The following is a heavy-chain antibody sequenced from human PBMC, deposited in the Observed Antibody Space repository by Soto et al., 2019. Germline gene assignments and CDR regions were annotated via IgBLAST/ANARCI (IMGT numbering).Heavy chain of an antibody. CDR1: GGSIISSTYY. Sequence: PSETLSLTCTVSGGSIISSTYYWDWIRQPPGKGLEWIGAMYYTGNKNYNPSLESRVTMSVDTSKNQFSLKLSSVTPTDTAVYYCARRSSSSLGSLFDPWGRGILVT. CDR2: MYYTGNK. V-gene: IGHV4-39*01. D-gene: IGHD6-6*01. CDR3: ARRSSSSLGSLFDP. J-gene: IGHJ5*02.